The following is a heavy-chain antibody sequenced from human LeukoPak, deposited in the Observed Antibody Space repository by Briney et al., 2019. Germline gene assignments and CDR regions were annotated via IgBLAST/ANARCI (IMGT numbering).Heavy chain of an antibody. D-gene: IGHD3-16*01. V-gene: IGHV3-30*04. Sequence: GRALRLSCAASGFTLSSYAMHWVRQAPGKGVEWVAVISYDGSNKYYADSVKGRFTISRDNSKNTLYLQMNSLRAEDTAVYYCAREYVAIDYWGQGTLVTVSS. J-gene: IGHJ4*02. CDR3: AREYVAIDY. CDR2: ISYDGSNK. CDR1: GFTLSSYA.